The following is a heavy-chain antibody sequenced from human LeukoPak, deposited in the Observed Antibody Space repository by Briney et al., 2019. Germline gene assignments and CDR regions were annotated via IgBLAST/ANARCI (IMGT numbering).Heavy chain of an antibody. V-gene: IGHV3-9*01. CDR1: GFTFDDYA. Sequence: PGGSLRLSCAASGFTFDDYAMHWVRQAPGKGLEWVSGISWNSGSIGYADSVKGRFTISRDNAKNSLYLQMNSLRAEDTAVYYCAREDYRNDYWGQGTLVTVSS. J-gene: IGHJ4*02. CDR3: AREDYRNDY. CDR2: ISWNSGSI. D-gene: IGHD4-11*01.